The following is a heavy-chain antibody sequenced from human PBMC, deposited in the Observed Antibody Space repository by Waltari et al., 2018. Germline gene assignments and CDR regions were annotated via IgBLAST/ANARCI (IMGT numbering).Heavy chain of an antibody. D-gene: IGHD6-13*01. CDR1: GGTFSSYD. V-gene: IGHV1-69*01. Sequence: QVQLVQSGAEVKKPGSSVKVSCKASGGTFSSYDISWVRQAPGQGLEWMGGIIPIVGTANYAQKFQGRVTITADESTSTVYMEVSSLRSEDTAMYYCARASIATAVIGWFDPWGQGTLVTVSS. CDR3: ARASIATAVIGWFDP. CDR2: IIPIVGTA. J-gene: IGHJ5*02.